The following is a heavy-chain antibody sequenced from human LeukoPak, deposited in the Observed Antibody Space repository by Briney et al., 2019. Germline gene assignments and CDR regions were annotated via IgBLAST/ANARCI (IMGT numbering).Heavy chain of an antibody. J-gene: IGHJ6*02. Sequence: ASVKVSCKASGYTFTGYYIHLVRQAPGQGLEWMGWRNPNSGGTNYAQKFQGRVTMTRDTSISTAYMELSRLRSDDTSVYYCAKSIAVADYYYYYGMHVWGQGTTVTVSS. CDR2: RNPNSGGT. CDR1: GYTFTGYY. D-gene: IGHD6-19*01. CDR3: AKSIAVADYYYYYGMHV. V-gene: IGHV1-2*02.